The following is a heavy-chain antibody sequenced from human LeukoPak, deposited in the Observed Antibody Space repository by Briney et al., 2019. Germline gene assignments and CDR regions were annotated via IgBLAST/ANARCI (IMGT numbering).Heavy chain of an antibody. J-gene: IGHJ4*02. D-gene: IGHD5-18*01. CDR3: ARGYSYGSYFDY. V-gene: IGHV3-64*01. Sequence: QSGGSLRLSCAASGFTFSSYAMHWVRQAPGKGLEYVSAISSNGGSTYYANSVKGRFTISGDNSKNTLYLQMGSLRAEDMAVYYCARGYSYGSYFDYWGQGTLVTVSS. CDR2: ISSNGGST. CDR1: GFTFSSYA.